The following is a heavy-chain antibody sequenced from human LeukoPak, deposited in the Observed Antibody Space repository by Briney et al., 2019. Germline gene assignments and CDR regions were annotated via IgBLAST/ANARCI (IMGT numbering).Heavy chain of an antibody. CDR2: INHSGST. J-gene: IGHJ4*02. V-gene: IGHV4-34*01. D-gene: IGHD5-18*01. CDR1: VGSFSGYY. CDR3: ARRGYSYGKFDY. Sequence: SETLSLTCAVYVGSFSGYYWSWIRQPPGKGLEWIGEINHSGSTNYNPSLKSRVTISVDTSKNQFSLKLSSVTAADTAVYYCARRGYSYGKFDYWGQGTLVTVSS.